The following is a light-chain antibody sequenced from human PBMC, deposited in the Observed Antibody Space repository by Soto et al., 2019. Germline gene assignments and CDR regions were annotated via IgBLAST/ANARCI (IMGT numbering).Light chain of an antibody. CDR3: QQQGT. V-gene: IGKV3-20*01. J-gene: IGKJ2*01. Sequence: EIVLTQSPGTLSLSPGERATLSCRASEFLSSSYLVWYQQTPGQAPRLLIYAASRRATGIPSRVSGSGSATKYTLTSNPWEPEDFAVYYCQQQGTFGQGTKLEIK. CDR2: AAS. CDR1: EFLSSSY.